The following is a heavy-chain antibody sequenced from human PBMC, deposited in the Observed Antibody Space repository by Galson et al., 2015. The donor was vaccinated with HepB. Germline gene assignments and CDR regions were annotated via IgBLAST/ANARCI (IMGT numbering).Heavy chain of an antibody. Sequence: SLRLSCAASGFTFSSYAMHWVRQAPGKGLEYVSAISSNGGSTYYADSVKGRFTISRDNSKNTLYLQMSSLRAEDTAVYYCVKGKQWPHFLFDYWGQGTLVTVSS. D-gene: IGHD6-19*01. CDR3: VKGKQWPHFLFDY. CDR2: ISSNGGST. J-gene: IGHJ4*02. CDR1: GFTFSSYA. V-gene: IGHV3-64D*06.